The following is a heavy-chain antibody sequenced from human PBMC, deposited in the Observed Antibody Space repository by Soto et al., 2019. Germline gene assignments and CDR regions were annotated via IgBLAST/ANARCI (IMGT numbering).Heavy chain of an antibody. J-gene: IGHJ6*02. CDR1: GGSFSGYY. D-gene: IGHD2-8*01. CDR3: ARAPIAESTVYAIFYYYGMDV. CDR2: INHSGST. V-gene: IGHV4-34*01. Sequence: PSETLSLTCAVYGGSFSGYYWSWIRQPPGKGLEWIGEINHSGSTNYNPSLKSRVTISVDTSKNQFSLKLSSVTAADTAVYYCARAPIAESTVYAIFYYYGMDVWGQGTTVTVSS.